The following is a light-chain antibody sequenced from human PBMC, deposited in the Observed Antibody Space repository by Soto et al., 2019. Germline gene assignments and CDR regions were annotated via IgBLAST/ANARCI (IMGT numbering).Light chain of an antibody. CDR2: EVS. CDR3: CSYAGNNTLV. J-gene: IGLJ3*02. Sequence: QSALTQPASVSGSPGQSITISCTGTSSNVGSYNFVSWYRQYAGKAPELIIYEVSQRPSTFFNRFSGSKSGNTASRTVSVLQSDDEADYYCCSYAGNNTLVFGGGTKLTVL. CDR1: SSNVGSYNF. V-gene: IGLV2-23*02.